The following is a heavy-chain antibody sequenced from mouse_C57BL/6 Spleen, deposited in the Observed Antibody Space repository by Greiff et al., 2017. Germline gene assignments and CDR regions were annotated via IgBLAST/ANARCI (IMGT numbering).Heavy chain of an antibody. J-gene: IGHJ3*01. CDR1: GFTFSDYG. Sequence: DVMLVESGGGLVKPGGSLKLSCAASGFTFSDYGMHWVRQAPEKGLEWVAYISSGSSTIYYADTVKGRFTISRDNAKNTLFLQMTRLRSEDTAMYYCARGGEEAWFAYWGQGTLVTVSA. CDR2: ISSGSSTI. CDR3: ARGGEEAWFAY. V-gene: IGHV5-17*01.